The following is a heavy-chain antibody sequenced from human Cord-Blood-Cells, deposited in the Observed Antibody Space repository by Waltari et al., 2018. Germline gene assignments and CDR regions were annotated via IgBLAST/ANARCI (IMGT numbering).Heavy chain of an antibody. D-gene: IGHD2-8*02. Sequence: QVQLQESGPGLVKPSQTLSRTCTVSGGSISSGGYYWSWIRQHPGKGLEWIGYIYYSGSTYYNPSLKSRVTISVYTSKNQFSLKLSSVTAADTAVYYCARVPPSYCTGGVCYNWFDPWGQGTLVTVSS. CDR2: IYYSGST. V-gene: IGHV4-31*03. J-gene: IGHJ5*02. CDR3: ARVPPSYCTGGVCYNWFDP. CDR1: GGSISSGGYY.